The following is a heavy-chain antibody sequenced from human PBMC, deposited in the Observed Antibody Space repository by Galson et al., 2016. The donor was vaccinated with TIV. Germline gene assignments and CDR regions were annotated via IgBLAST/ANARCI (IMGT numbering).Heavy chain of an antibody. CDR3: ATLGGYFGSGSYKTDF. Sequence: SVKVSCKASGGTFSDYGISWVRQAPGQGLEWMGRIIPIFHSAKPAQKFQDRVTITADESMSTVYMELSSLRSEDTAVYYCATLGGYFGSGSYKTDFWGQGTLVTVSS. CDR2: IIPIFHSA. CDR1: GGTFSDYG. J-gene: IGHJ4*02. V-gene: IGHV1-69*13. D-gene: IGHD3-10*01.